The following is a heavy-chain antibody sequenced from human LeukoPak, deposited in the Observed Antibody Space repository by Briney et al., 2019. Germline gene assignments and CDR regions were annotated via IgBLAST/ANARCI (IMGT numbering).Heavy chain of an antibody. D-gene: IGHD2-21*02. CDR3: ARLEGDFEYYFDY. Sequence: SETLSLTCTVSGGSISSYYWSWIRQPPGKGLEWIGYIYYSGSTNYNPSLKSRVTISVDTSKNQFSLKLSSLTAADTAVYYCARLEGDFEYYFDYWGQGTLVTVSS. V-gene: IGHV4-59*08. CDR2: IYYSGST. CDR1: GGSISSYY. J-gene: IGHJ4*02.